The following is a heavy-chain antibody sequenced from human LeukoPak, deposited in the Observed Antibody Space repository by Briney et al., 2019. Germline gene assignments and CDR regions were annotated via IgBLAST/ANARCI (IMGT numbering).Heavy chain of an antibody. CDR2: IIPIFGTA. V-gene: IGHV1-69*13. CDR1: GYTFTSYG. D-gene: IGHD2-2*01. J-gene: IGHJ5*02. CDR3: ARSTTYRIVVVPAAMGIDWFDP. Sequence: SVKVSCKASGYTFTSYGISWVRQAPGQGLEWMGGIIPIFGTANYAQKFQGRVTITADESTSTAYMELSSLRSEDTAVYYCARSTTYRIVVVPAAMGIDWFDPWGQGTLVTVSS.